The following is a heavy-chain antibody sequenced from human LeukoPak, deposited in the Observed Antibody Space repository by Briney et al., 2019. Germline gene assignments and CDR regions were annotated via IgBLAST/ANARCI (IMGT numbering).Heavy chain of an antibody. CDR2: IYYSGST. J-gene: IGHJ4*02. CDR3: ARQPYYDSSGIDY. V-gene: IGHV4-39*01. D-gene: IGHD3-22*01. CDR1: GGSISSSSYY. Sequence: ETLSLTCTVSGGSISSSSYYWGWIRQPPGKGLEWLGSIYYSGSTYYNPSLKSRVTISVDTSKNQFSLKLSSVTAADTAVYYCARQPYYDSSGIDYWGQGTLVTVSS.